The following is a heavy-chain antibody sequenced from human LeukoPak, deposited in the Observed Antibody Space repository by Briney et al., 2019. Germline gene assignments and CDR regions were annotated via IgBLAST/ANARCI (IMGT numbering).Heavy chain of an antibody. Sequence: SQTLSLTCTVSGGSISSGGYYWSWLRQHPGKGLEWIGYIYYSGSTYYNPSLKSRVTISVDTSKNQFSLKLSSVTAADTAVYYCARDRGNWNYARYMDVWGKGTTVTVSS. D-gene: IGHD1-7*01. CDR2: IYYSGST. V-gene: IGHV4-31*03. J-gene: IGHJ6*03. CDR1: GGSISSGGYY. CDR3: ARDRGNWNYARYMDV.